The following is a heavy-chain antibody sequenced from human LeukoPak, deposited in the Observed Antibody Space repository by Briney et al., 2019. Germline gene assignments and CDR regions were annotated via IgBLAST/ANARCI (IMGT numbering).Heavy chain of an antibody. D-gene: IGHD2/OR15-2a*01. CDR3: ARGRWTSSNNNWFDP. Sequence: SETLSLTCTVSGGSISTGSYYWSWIRQPAGKGLEWIGRINTSGSTNYNPSLKSRVTISIDTSKNQFSLKLSSVTAADTAVYHCARGRWTSSNNNWFDPWGQGTLVTVSS. CDR1: GGSISTGSYY. CDR2: INTSGST. V-gene: IGHV4-61*02. J-gene: IGHJ5*02.